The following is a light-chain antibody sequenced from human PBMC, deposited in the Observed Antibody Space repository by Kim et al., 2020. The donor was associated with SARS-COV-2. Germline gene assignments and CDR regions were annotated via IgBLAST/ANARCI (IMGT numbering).Light chain of an antibody. Sequence: QSALTQPPSASGTPGQRVSISCSGSHSNIGSSYVYWYQQFPGMAPKLLIYRSNQRPSGVPDRFSGSKSGTSASLAISGLRSEDEADYYCAAWDGSLSALVFGGGTQLTVL. CDR1: HSNIGSSY. J-gene: IGLJ3*02. CDR2: RSN. V-gene: IGLV1-47*01. CDR3: AAWDGSLSALV.